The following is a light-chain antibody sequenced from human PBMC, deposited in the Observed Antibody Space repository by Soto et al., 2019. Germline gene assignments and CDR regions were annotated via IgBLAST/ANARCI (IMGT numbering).Light chain of an antibody. Sequence: EILMAHSPATLSVSPGERSTLSCRASQSVGSSYLALYQQKPGQAPRVLIYGTSSRATGIPDRFSGSGSGTDFTLTISRLEPEDFAVYYCQQYTTSSWTFGQGTKVDIK. CDR3: QQYTTSSWT. CDR2: GTS. CDR1: QSVGSSY. V-gene: IGKV3-20*01. J-gene: IGKJ1*01.